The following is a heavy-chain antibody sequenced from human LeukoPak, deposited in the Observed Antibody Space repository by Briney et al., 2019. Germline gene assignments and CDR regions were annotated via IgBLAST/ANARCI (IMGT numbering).Heavy chain of an antibody. D-gene: IGHD6-6*01. J-gene: IGHJ4*02. CDR2: IYYSGDT. CDR1: GGAISSSNYY. Sequence: SETLSLTCTVSGGAISSSNYYWGWIRQPPGKGLEWIGSIYYSGDTYYSPSLKSRVTISVDTSKNQFSLKLSSVTAADTAVYYCASSEYSSSSPDYWGQGTLVTVSS. CDR3: ASSEYSSSSPDY. V-gene: IGHV4-39*07.